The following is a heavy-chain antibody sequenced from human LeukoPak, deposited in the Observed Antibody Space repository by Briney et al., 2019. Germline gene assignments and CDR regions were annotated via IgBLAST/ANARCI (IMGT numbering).Heavy chain of an antibody. V-gene: IGHV5-51*01. Sequence: PGGSLKISCKGSGYTFTNYWIGWVRQMPGKGLEWMGIVHPVDSGIRYNPCFETQVTISADKPTTTAYPQWTSLKASDSAMYFCARDMNNGLPPDYWGQGTLDTVSS. CDR1: GYTFTNYW. CDR2: VHPVDSGI. J-gene: IGHJ4*02. D-gene: IGHD3/OR15-3a*01. CDR3: ARDMNNGLPPDY.